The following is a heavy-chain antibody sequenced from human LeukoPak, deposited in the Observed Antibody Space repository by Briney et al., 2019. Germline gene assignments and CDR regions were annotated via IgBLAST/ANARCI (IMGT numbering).Heavy chain of an antibody. J-gene: IGHJ4*02. V-gene: IGHV3-21*01. Sequence: GGFLRLSCAASGFTFSSYSMNWVRQAPGKGLEWVSSISSSSDYIDYADSVKGRFTISRDNAKNSLYLHMNSLRAEDTAVYYCAAGKWYGNFWGQGTLVTVSS. D-gene: IGHD2-15*01. CDR3: AAGKWYGNF. CDR1: GFTFSSYS. CDR2: ISSSSDYI.